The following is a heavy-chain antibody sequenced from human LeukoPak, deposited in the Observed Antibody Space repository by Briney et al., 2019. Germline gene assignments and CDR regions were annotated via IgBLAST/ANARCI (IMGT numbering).Heavy chain of an antibody. CDR1: GGSISSGDYS. Sequence: PSQTLSLTCTVSGGSISSGDYSWSWIRQPPGKGLEWIGYIYYSGSTYYNPSLKSRVTISVDTSKNQFSLKLSSVTAADTAVYYCASTSFWSPPNWFDPWGQGTLVTVSS. J-gene: IGHJ5*02. V-gene: IGHV4-30-4*01. D-gene: IGHD3-3*01. CDR2: IYYSGST. CDR3: ASTSFWSPPNWFDP.